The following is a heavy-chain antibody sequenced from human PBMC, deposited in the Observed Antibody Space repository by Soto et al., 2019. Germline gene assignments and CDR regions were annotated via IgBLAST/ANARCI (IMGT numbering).Heavy chain of an antibody. CDR2: IIPILGIA. J-gene: IGHJ5*02. CDR3: ARDRVPLGSSSQYNWSDP. D-gene: IGHD6-13*01. CDR1: GGTFSSYA. V-gene: IGHV1-69*04. Sequence: GASVKVSCKASGGTFSSYAISWVRQAPGQGLEWMGRIIPILGIANYAQKFQGRVTITADKSTSTAYMELSSLRSEDTAVYYCARDRVPLGSSSQYNWSDPWGQGTLVTVSS.